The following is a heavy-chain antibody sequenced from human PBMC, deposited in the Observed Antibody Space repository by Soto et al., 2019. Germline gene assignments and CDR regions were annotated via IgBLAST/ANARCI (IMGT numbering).Heavy chain of an antibody. CDR2: IIPLFAKA. Sequence: ASVKVSCKAPGGTFSRYAISWVRQAPGQGLEWMGGIIPLFAKANYAQKFQGRVTITADESTSTAYMELSSLRSEDTAVYYCARDGTLYDSSGYYYLYWGQGTLVTVSS. D-gene: IGHD3-22*01. J-gene: IGHJ4*02. CDR3: ARDGTLYDSSGYYYLY. CDR1: GGTFSRYA. V-gene: IGHV1-69*13.